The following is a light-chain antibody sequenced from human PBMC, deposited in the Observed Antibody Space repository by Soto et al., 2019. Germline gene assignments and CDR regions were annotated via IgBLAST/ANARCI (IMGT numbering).Light chain of an antibody. V-gene: IGKV4-1*01. CDR3: QQYSSSLIT. CDR1: QSVLSSANNKNY. J-gene: IGKJ5*01. CDR2: WAS. Sequence: DIVMTQSPDSLAVSLGERATINCKSSQSVLSSANNKNYLAWYQQKPGQPPKLLIYWASTRESGVPDRFSGSGSGTDFTLTISSLQAEDVAVYYCQQYSSSLITFGQGTRLEIK.